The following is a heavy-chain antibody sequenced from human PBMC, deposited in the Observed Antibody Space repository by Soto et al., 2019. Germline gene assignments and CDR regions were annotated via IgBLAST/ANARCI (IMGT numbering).Heavy chain of an antibody. CDR3: ARGPSGDKVDS. CDR2: IYDGGRT. J-gene: IGHJ4*02. D-gene: IGHD7-27*01. CDR1: GGSISTLDYW. Sequence: QVQLQESGPGLVKPSQTLSLTCTVSGGSISTLDYWWSWIRQSPDMGLEWIGHIYDGGRTYNNPFLESRVTMSVDTSKSQLSLTLSSVSAADTAVYYYARGPSGDKVDSWGQGTLVTVSS. V-gene: IGHV4-30-4*01.